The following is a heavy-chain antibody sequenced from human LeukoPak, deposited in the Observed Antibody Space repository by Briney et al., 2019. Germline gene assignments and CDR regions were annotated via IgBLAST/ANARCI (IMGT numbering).Heavy chain of an antibody. V-gene: IGHV4-34*01. D-gene: IGHD2-2*01. J-gene: IGHJ5*02. CDR1: GGSFSGYY. CDR2: INHSGST. CDR3: ARGPVVVPAAMRVRWFDP. Sequence: SETLSLTCAVYGGSFSGYYWSWIRQPPRKGLEWIGEINHSGSTNYNPPLKSRVTISVDTSKNQFSLKLSSVTAADTAVYYCARGPVVVPAAMRVRWFDPWGQGTLVTVSS.